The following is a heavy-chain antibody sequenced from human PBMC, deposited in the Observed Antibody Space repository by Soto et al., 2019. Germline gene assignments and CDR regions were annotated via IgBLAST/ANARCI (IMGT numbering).Heavy chain of an antibody. CDR3: ASATGANAY. D-gene: IGHD2-8*01. CDR2: IYYSGST. CDR1: GGSISSYY. V-gene: IGHV4-59*01. J-gene: IGHJ4*02. Sequence: LSLTCTVSGGSISSYYWSWIRQPPGKGLEWIGYIYYSGSTNYNPSLKSRVTISVDTSKNQFSLKLSSVTAADTAVYYCASATGANAYWGQGTLVTVSS.